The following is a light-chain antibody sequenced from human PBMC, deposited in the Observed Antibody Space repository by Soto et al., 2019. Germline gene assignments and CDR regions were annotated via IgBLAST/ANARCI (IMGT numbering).Light chain of an antibody. Sequence: QSVLTQPPSVSGAPGQSVTVSCSGTSSNIGAGYDVHWYQQFPGTAPKLLIYGDNNRPSGVPDRFSGSKSGTSASLAITGLQAEDEADYYCQSYDSRLSAHVFGTGTKVTVL. CDR1: SSNIGAGYD. J-gene: IGLJ1*01. CDR2: GDN. CDR3: QSYDSRLSAHV. V-gene: IGLV1-40*01.